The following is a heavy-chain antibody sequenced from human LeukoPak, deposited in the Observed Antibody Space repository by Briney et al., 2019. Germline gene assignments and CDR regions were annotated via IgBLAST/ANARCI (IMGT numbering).Heavy chain of an antibody. CDR2: IYYSGST. Sequence: PSETLSLTCTVSGGSISSYYWSWIRQPPGKGLEWIGYIYYSGSTNYNPSLKSRVTISVDTSKNQFSLKLSSVTAADTAVYYCASGLRYLFDYWGQGTLVTVSS. CDR3: ASGLRYLFDY. J-gene: IGHJ4*02. V-gene: IGHV4-59*01. CDR1: GGSISSYY. D-gene: IGHD4-17*01.